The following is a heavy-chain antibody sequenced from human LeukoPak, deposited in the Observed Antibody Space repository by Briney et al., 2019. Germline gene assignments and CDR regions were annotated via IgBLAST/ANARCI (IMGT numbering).Heavy chain of an antibody. V-gene: IGHV4-59*08. CDR1: GGSISSYY. D-gene: IGHD6-13*01. J-gene: IGHJ4*02. CDR3: ARHILSSSWLGFDY. CDR2: IYYSGST. Sequence: SETLSLTCTVSGGSISSYYWSWIRQPPGKGLEWIGYIYYSGSTNYNPSLKSRVTISVDTSKNQFSLKLSSVTAADTAVYYCARHILSSSWLGFDYWGQGTLVTVSS.